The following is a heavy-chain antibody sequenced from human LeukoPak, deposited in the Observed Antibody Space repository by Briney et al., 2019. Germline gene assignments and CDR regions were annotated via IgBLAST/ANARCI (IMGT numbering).Heavy chain of an antibody. Sequence: SETLSLTCTVSGCCIGTYYWTWIRQPPGKGLEWIANIDYSGSTNYNPSLKSRVTISLDTPKNQFSLKLSSVTAADTAVYYCARARRSSSRHAASNIWSQGTMVTVSS. V-gene: IGHV4-59*01. CDR1: GCCIGTYY. CDR3: ARARRSSSRHAASNI. J-gene: IGHJ3*02. D-gene: IGHD6-13*01. CDR2: IDYSGST.